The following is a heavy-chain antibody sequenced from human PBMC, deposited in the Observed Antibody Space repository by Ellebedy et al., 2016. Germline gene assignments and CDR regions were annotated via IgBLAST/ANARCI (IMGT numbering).Heavy chain of an antibody. J-gene: IGHJ4*02. CDR2: IKQDGSEK. CDR3: ARGPPGGYDVQ. CDR1: GFTFSSYW. Sequence: GESLKISXAASGFTFSSYWMTWVRQAPGKGLEWVANIKQDGSEKYYVDSVKGRFTISRDNAKNSLFLQMDSLRVEDTAVYYCARGPPGGYDVQWGQGTLVTVSS. D-gene: IGHD5-12*01. V-gene: IGHV3-7*03.